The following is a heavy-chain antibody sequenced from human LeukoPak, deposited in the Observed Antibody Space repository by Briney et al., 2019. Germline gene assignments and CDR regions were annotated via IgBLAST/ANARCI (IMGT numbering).Heavy chain of an antibody. V-gene: IGHV3-30*02. CDR3: AKDQAGTWGLDY. Sequence: GGSLRLSCAASGFTPSAFGMHWVRQAPGKGLEWVAFLRPIGSNNYVDSVKGRFAISRDNSKNTLYLQMNGLRTEDTAFYYCAKDQAGTWGLDYWGQGTLVTVSS. D-gene: IGHD3-10*01. J-gene: IGHJ4*02. CDR1: GFTPSAFG. CDR2: LRPIGSN.